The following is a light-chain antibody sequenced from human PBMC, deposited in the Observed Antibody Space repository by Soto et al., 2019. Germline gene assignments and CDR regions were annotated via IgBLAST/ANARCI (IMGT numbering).Light chain of an antibody. J-gene: IGLJ1*01. Sequence: QSVLTQPPSASGSPGQSVAISCTGTTSDIGGYDYVSWYQQHPGKAPKLMIYEVNKRPSGVPDRFSGSKSGNTASLTVSGLQAEDEAAYYCSSHGGNSPYVFGTGTKVTVL. V-gene: IGLV2-8*01. CDR3: SSHGGNSPYV. CDR2: EVN. CDR1: TSDIGGYDY.